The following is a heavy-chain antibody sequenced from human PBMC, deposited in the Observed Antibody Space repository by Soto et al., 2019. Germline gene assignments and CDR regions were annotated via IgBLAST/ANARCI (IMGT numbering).Heavy chain of an antibody. CDR2: LCYGGGT. V-gene: IGHV4-39*01. Sequence: QLQLQESGPGLVKPSETLSLTSTVSGVSISRSSYCWGWIRQPPGKGLEWIGSLCYGGGTYYSPSLKSRVTISVDTSKNQVSLNLSSVTASETAVYYCSRRAPEGFDPWGQGILVSLSS. CDR1: GVSISRSSYC. CDR3: SRRAPEGFDP. J-gene: IGHJ5*02.